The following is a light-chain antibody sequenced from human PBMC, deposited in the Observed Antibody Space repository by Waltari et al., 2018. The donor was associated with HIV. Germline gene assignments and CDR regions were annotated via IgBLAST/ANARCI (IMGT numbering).Light chain of an antibody. Sequence: QSVLTQPPSASATPGQRVTISCSGSSSNIESYPVSWYHQLPGTAPNLRLYSNNQRPSGVPDRFSGSKSGTSASLAISGLQSEDEADFYCAAWDDSLNGWVFGGGTKLTVL. J-gene: IGLJ3*02. V-gene: IGLV1-44*01. CDR2: SNN. CDR1: SSNIESYP. CDR3: AAWDDSLNGWV.